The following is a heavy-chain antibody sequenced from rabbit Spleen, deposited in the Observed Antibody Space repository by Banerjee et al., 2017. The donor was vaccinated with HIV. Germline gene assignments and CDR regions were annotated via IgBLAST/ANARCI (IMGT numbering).Heavy chain of an antibody. CDR2: IYAGNSGST. J-gene: IGHJ6*01. CDR1: GFSFISGYY. CDR3: ARDTSTSFSTYGMDL. Sequence: QSLEESGGDMVKPGASLTLTCTASGFSFISGYYMCWVRQAPGKGLEWIACIYAGNSGSTYSATWAKGRFTISKTSSTTVTLQMTSLTAADTATYFCARDTSTSFSTYGMDLWGPGTLVTVS. D-gene: IGHD1-1*01. V-gene: IGHV1S40*01.